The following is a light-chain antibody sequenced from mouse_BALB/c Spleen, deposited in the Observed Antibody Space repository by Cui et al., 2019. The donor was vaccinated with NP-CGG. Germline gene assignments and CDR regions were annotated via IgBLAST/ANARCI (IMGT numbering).Light chain of an antibody. J-gene: IGLJ1*01. CDR3: ALWYSNHWV. CDR1: TEAVTTSNY. CDR2: GTN. Sequence: QAVVTQESALTTTPGATVTLTRRSSTEAVTTSNYANWVQEKPDHLFTGLIGGTNNRAPGIPARFSGSLIGDKAALTITGAQTEDEAIYFCALWYSNHWVFGGGTKLTVL. V-gene: IGLV1*01.